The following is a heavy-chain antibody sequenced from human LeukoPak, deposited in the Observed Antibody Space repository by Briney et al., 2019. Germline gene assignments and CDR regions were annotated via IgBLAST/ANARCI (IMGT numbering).Heavy chain of an antibody. V-gene: IGHV3-74*01. CDR3: ARGASNRFDY. CDR2: IYTDGSST. J-gene: IGHJ4*02. Sequence: GGSLRLSCAASGFTFSNYWMHWVRQAPGKGLVWVSRIYTDGSSTNYADSVKGRFTISRDNANNTLYLQMNSLRGEDTAVYYRARGASNRFDYWGQGTLVTVSS. D-gene: IGHD1-14*01. CDR1: GFTFSNYW.